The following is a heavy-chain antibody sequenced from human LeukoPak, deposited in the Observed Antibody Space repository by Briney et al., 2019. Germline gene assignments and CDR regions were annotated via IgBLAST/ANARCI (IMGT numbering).Heavy chain of an antibody. V-gene: IGHV1-69*01. CDR1: GGTFSSYA. CDR3: ARRARDGYNYTDY. Sequence: GSSVKVSCRASGGTFSSYAISWVRQAPGQGLEWMGGIIPIFGTANYAQKFQGRVTITAGESTSTAYMELSSLRSEDTAVYYCARRARDGYNYTDYWGQGTLVTVSS. J-gene: IGHJ4*02. D-gene: IGHD5-24*01. CDR2: IIPIFGTA.